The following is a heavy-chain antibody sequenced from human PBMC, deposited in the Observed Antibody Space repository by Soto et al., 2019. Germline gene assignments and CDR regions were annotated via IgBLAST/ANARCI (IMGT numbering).Heavy chain of an antibody. V-gene: IGHV3-49*03. CDR2: IRYKANGGTT. J-gene: IGHJ5*02. Sequence: EVQLVESGGDLVQPGRSLRLSCTASGFTFGDYGLSWFRQAPGKGLEWVGFIRYKANGGTTEYAASVKGRFTISRDDSRSIAYLQMNSLKTEDTAVYYCTRGPLGDPIWGSYWFDPGGQGILVTVSS. D-gene: IGHD3-16*01. CDR1: GFTFGDYG. CDR3: TRGPLGDPIWGSYWFDP.